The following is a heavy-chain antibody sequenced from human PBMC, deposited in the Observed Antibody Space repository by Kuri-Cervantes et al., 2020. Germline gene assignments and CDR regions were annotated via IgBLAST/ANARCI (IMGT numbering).Heavy chain of an antibody. CDR2: ISDSGSTI. V-gene: IGHV3-48*04. CDR3: ATGGGSGSYALDY. D-gene: IGHD3-10*01. J-gene: IGHJ4*02. Sequence: GESLKISCAASGFTFSSYWMSWVRQAPGKGLEWVSYISDSGSTIYYADSVKGRFTISRDNAKNSLYLQMNSLRAEDTAVYYCATGGGSGSYALDYWGQGTLVTVSS. CDR1: GFTFSSYW.